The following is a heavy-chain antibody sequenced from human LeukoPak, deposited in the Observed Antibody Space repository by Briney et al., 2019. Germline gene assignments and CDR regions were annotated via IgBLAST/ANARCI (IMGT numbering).Heavy chain of an antibody. J-gene: IGHJ4*02. V-gene: IGHV4-4*02. CDR1: GGSVINTNW. CDR2: VHLDGRT. Sequence: PSGTLSLTCGVSGGSVINTNWWTWGRQPPGKGLEWIGEVHLDGRTNYNPSLESRLTMSVDVSENQVSLKLTSVTAADTAVYYCAREGGFYRPLDYSGQGTLVTVSS. D-gene: IGHD3-3*01. CDR3: AREGGFYRPLDY.